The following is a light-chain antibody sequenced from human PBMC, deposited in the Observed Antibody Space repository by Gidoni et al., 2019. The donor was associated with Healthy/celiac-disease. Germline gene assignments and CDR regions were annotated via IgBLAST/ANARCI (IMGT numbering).Light chain of an antibody. J-gene: IGKJ2*01. CDR3: QQSYSTLYT. V-gene: IGKV1-39*01. CDR2: AAS. Sequence: DIQMTQSPSSLSASVGDRVTITCRASQSISSYLNWYQQKPGKAPKLLIYAASILQSVVPSRFSGSGSGTDFTLTISSLQPEYFATYYCQQSYSTLYTFGQGTKLEIK. CDR1: QSISSY.